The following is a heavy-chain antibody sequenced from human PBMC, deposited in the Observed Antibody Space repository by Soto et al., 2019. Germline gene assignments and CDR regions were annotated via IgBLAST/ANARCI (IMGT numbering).Heavy chain of an antibody. V-gene: IGHV3-23*01. D-gene: IGHD1-1*01. CDR3: AKEMKVGTKYYYYGMDV. CDR1: GFIFSSYA. CDR2: ISGSGANT. J-gene: IGHJ6*02. Sequence: GGSLRLSCAASGFIFSSYAMGWVRQAPGRGLECVSVISGSGANTYYADAVKGRFTISRDNSKNTLYLQMNSLRAEDTAISYCAKEMKVGTKYYYYGMDVWGQGTTVTVSS.